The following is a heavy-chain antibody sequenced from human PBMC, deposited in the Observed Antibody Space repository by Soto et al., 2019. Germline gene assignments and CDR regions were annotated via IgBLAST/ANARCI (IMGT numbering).Heavy chain of an antibody. CDR2: INHSGST. J-gene: IGHJ4*02. D-gene: IGHD2-8*02. V-gene: IGHV4-34*01. CDR3: ARDKITGLFAY. CDR1: GGSFSGYY. Sequence: QVQLQQWGAGLLKPSETLSLTCAVYGGSFSGYYWTWIRQPPGTGLEWIGEINHSGSTNYNPSLKSRVPLSVDTSKNQFSLKLTSVTAADTAVYYCARDKITGLFAYWGQGTLVTVSS.